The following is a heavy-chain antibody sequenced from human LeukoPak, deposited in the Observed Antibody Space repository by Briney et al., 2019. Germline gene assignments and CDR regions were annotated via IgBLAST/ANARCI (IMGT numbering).Heavy chain of an antibody. J-gene: IGHJ5*02. D-gene: IGHD5-18*01. CDR3: AREVPRYSYGSGGWFDP. CDR2: TLDRSKWYN. V-gene: IGHV6-1*01. Sequence: SQRLSLTCALYRDCVSSNSTAWDCIRQTPSRGLECLVMTLDRSKWYNDYAVSVKSRITINPDTSKNQFSLQLNSVTPEDTAVYYCAREVPRYSYGSGGWFDPWGQGTLVTVSS. CDR1: RDCVSSNSTA.